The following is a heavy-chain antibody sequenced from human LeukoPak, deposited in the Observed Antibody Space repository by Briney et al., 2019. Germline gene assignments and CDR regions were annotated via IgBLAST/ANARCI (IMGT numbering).Heavy chain of an antibody. CDR2: ISGSGGST. CDR3: AKGLDDSIRSIIPAFGY. J-gene: IGHJ4*02. Sequence: GGSLRLSCAASGFTFSSYAMSWVRQAPGKGLEWVSAISGSGGSTYYADSVKGRFTISRDNSKNTLYLQMNSLRAEDTAVYYCAKGLDDSIRSIIPAFGYWDQGTLVIVSS. V-gene: IGHV3-23*01. CDR1: GFTFSSYA. D-gene: IGHD3-22*01.